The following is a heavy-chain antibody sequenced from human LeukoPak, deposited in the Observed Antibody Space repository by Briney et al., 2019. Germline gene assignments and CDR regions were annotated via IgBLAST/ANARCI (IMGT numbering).Heavy chain of an antibody. J-gene: IGHJ4*02. CDR2: ISGSGGST. CDR1: GFTFSSYA. V-gene: IGHV3-23*01. D-gene: IGHD1-26*01. CDR3: AKDRRAGGYSKLFLLDY. Sequence: GGSLRLSCAASGFTFSSYAMSWVRQAPGRGLEWVSAISGSGGSTYYADSVKGRFTISRDNSKNTLYLQMNSLRAEDTAVYYCAKDRRAGGYSKLFLLDYWGQGTLVTVSS.